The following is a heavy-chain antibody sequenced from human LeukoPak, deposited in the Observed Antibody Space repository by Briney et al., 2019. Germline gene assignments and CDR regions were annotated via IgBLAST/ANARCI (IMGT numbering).Heavy chain of an antibody. Sequence: ASVEVSCKASGYTFTSYGISWVRQAPGQGLEWRGWISAYNGNTNYAQKLQGRVTMTTDTSTSTAYMELRSLRSDDTAVYYCAREMVSHRNYYDSSGYPTPIDYWGQGTLVTVSS. CDR3: AREMVSHRNYYDSSGYPTPIDY. CDR2: ISAYNGNT. J-gene: IGHJ4*02. V-gene: IGHV1-18*01. CDR1: GYTFTSYG. D-gene: IGHD3-22*01.